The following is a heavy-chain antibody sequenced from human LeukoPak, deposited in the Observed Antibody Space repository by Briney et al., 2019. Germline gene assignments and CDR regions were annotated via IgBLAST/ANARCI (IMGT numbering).Heavy chain of an antibody. CDR1: GGSISSSSYY. Sequence: SETLSLTCTVSGGSISSSSYYWGWIRQPPGKGLEWIGSIYYSGSTYYNPSLKSRVTISVDTSKNQFSLKLSSVTAADTAVYYCADSIRIVGATPPGHYFDYWGQGTLVTVSS. V-gene: IGHV4-39*01. J-gene: IGHJ4*02. D-gene: IGHD1-26*01. CDR2: IYYSGST. CDR3: ADSIRIVGATPPGHYFDY.